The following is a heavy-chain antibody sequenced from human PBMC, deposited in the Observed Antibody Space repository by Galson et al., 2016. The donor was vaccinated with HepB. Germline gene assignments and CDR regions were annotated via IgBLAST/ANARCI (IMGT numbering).Heavy chain of an antibody. CDR3: ARDMAGYSYGFGFDY. CDR2: IRSKANSYAT. J-gene: IGHJ4*02. V-gene: IGHV3-73*01. CDR1: GYTFSGSA. Sequence: SLRLSCAASGYTFSGSAMHWVRQASGKGLEWVGRIRSKANSYATAYAASVKGRFTISRDNAKNSLYLQMNRLRAEDTAVYFCARDMAGYSYGFGFDYWGQGTLVTVSS. D-gene: IGHD5-18*01.